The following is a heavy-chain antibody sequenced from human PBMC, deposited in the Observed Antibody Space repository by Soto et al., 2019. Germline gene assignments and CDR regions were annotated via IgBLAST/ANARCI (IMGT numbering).Heavy chain of an antibody. CDR3: ASSPLLDPYGDYVPVWFDP. CDR2: IYYSGST. Sequence: PSETLSLTCTVSGGSISSGDYYWSWIRQPPGKGLEWIGYIYYSGSTYYNPSLKSRVTISVDTSKNQFSLKLSSVTAADTAVYYCASSPLLDPYGDYVPVWFDPWGQGTLVTVSS. CDR1: GGSISSGDYY. V-gene: IGHV4-30-4*01. D-gene: IGHD4-17*01. J-gene: IGHJ5*02.